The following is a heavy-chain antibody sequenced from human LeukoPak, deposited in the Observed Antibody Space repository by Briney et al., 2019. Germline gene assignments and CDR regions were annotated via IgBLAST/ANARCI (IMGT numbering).Heavy chain of an antibody. J-gene: IGHJ6*03. CDR2: INHSGST. D-gene: IGHD3-3*01. Sequence: SETLSLTCAVYGGSFSGYYGSWIRQPPGKGLEWIGEINHSGSTNYNPSLKSRVTISVDTSKNQFSLKLSSVTAADTAVYYCARRYYDFWSGGYYYYMDVWGKGTTVTVSS. CDR3: ARRYYDFWSGGYYYYMDV. CDR1: GGSFSGYY. V-gene: IGHV4-34*01.